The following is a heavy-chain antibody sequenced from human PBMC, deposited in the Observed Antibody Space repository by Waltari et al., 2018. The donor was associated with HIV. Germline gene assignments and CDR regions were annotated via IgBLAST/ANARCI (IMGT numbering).Heavy chain of an antibody. CDR2: IKQDGSEK. D-gene: IGHD2-2*02. V-gene: IGHV3-7*01. J-gene: IGHJ6*02. CDR1: GFTFSNFW. CDR3: ASPSIRAGMDV. Sequence: EVQLVESGGGLVQPGGSLRLSCAASGFTFSNFWMSWVRQAPGKGLEGLANIKQDGSEKYYVDAVKCRFTISRDNAKNSLYLQMNSLRAEDTAVYYCASPSIRAGMDVWGQGTTVTVSS.